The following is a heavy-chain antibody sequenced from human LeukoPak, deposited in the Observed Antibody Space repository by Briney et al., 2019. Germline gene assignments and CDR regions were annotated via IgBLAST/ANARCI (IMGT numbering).Heavy chain of an antibody. Sequence: GGSLRLSCAASGFTFTSYWMHWVRQAPGKGLEWVSVIYSGGSTYYADSVKGRFTISRDNSKNTLYLQMNSLRAEDTAVYYCARDTYYYDSSGYYSDYWGQGTLVTVSS. V-gene: IGHV3-53*01. CDR3: ARDTYYYDSSGYYSDY. CDR1: GFTFTSYW. D-gene: IGHD3-22*01. J-gene: IGHJ4*02. CDR2: IYSGGST.